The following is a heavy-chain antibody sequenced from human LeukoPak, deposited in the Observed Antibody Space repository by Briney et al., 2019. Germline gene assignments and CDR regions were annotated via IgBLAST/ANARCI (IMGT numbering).Heavy chain of an antibody. CDR1: GGSISSGSYY. CDR3: ARGSGYINFDY. Sequence: SQTLSLTCTVSGGSISSGSYYWRWIRQPAGKGLEWIGRIYASGTINYNPSLKSRVSMSVDTSKNQFSLILTSVTAADTAVYYCARGSGYINFDYWGQGTLVTVSS. J-gene: IGHJ4*02. D-gene: IGHD6-25*01. V-gene: IGHV4-61*02. CDR2: IYASGTI.